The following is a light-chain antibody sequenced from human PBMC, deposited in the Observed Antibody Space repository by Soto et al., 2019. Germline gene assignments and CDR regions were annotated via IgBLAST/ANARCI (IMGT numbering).Light chain of an antibody. J-gene: IGKJ1*01. V-gene: IGKV3-20*01. CDR2: GAS. CDR1: QSVTSNY. Sequence: IVCSQVPSALSRSPRQRATLSYRASQSVTSNYLAWYQQTPGQAPRLLIFGASIRATGIPDRFSGSGSGTDFTLTISRLEPEDFAVYYCQQYCRSSITFGQGTKV. CDR3: QQYCRSSIT.